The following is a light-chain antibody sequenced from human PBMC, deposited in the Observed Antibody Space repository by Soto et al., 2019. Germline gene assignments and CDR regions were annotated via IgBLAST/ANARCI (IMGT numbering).Light chain of an antibody. CDR3: QQYNNWPPDRT. J-gene: IGKJ1*01. CDR2: GAS. Sequence: EIVMTQSPATLSVSPGERATLSCRASQSVGSNLAWYQQKPGQAPRLLIYGASTRASGIPAMFSGSGSGTEFTLTISGLQSEDFAIYFCQQYNNWPPDRTFGQGTKVEIK. CDR1: QSVGSN. V-gene: IGKV3-15*01.